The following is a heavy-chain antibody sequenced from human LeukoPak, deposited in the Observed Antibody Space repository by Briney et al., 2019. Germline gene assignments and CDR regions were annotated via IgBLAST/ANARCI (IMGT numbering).Heavy chain of an antibody. CDR2: MKQDGSEK. D-gene: IGHD3-3*01. Sequence: GGSLRLSCAASGFTFRSYWMSWVRQAPGKGLEWVANMKQDGSEKYYVDSVKGRFTISRDNAKNSLYLQMNSLRAEDTAVYHCARDYDFWSGYAGRGTFDYWGQGTLVTVSS. V-gene: IGHV3-7*01. CDR3: ARDYDFWSGYAGRGTFDY. J-gene: IGHJ4*02. CDR1: GFTFRSYW.